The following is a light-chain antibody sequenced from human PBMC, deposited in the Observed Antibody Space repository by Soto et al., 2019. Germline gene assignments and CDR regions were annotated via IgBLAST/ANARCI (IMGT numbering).Light chain of an antibody. CDR2: GNS. CDR1: SSNVGAGYD. J-gene: IGLJ1*01. Sequence: ALTQPPSVSGAPGQRVTISCTGSSSNVGAGYDVHWYQQLPGTAPKLLIYGNSNRPSGVPDRFSGSKSGTSASLAITGLQAEDEADYYCQSYDSSLSGYVFGTGTKVTVL. V-gene: IGLV1-40*01. CDR3: QSYDSSLSGYV.